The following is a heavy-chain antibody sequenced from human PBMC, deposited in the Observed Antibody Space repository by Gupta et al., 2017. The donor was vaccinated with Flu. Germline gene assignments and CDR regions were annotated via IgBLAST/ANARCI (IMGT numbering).Heavy chain of an antibody. J-gene: IGHJ6*02. Sequence: QVQLVESGGGVVQPGRSLRLSCAASGFTFSSYAMHWVRQAPGKGLEWVAVISYDGTNKYYGDSVKGRFTISRDNSKNTLYLQMNSLRVEDRATYYCAKDEDGLVGGDFYCGMDVWGQGTTVTVSS. D-gene: IGHD3-9*01. CDR3: AKDEDGLVGGDFYCGMDV. CDR1: GFTFSSYA. CDR2: ISYDGTNK. V-gene: IGHV3-30*18.